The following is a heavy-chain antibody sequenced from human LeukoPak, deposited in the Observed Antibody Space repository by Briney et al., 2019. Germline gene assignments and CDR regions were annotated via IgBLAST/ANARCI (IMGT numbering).Heavy chain of an antibody. V-gene: IGHV4-4*02. J-gene: IGHJ4*02. CDR3: ARGYTHLVYDY. CDR1: GGSISSSNW. D-gene: IGHD1-14*01. CDR2: LHRSGIT. Sequence: SGTLSLTCAVSGGSISSSNWWTWVRQPPGKGLEWIGELHRSGITNYNASLQSRVTISVDTSKNQFSLKLSSVTAADTAVYYCARGYTHLVYDYWGQGTLVTVSS.